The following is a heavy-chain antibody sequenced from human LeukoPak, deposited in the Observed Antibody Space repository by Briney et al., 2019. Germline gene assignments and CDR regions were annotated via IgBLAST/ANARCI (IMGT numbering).Heavy chain of an antibody. Sequence: PSGTLSLTCAVYGLTFSSYAWSWIRQPPGKGLEWIWEIGDGGSTYYTDSLKSRFTISRDKSKNTLYLQMNSLRAEDTAVYYCAKGNSGYNSGYYYHFFDYWGQGTLVTVSS. D-gene: IGHD5-12*01. CDR1: GLTFSSYA. CDR3: AKGNSGYNSGYYYHFFDY. V-gene: IGHV3-23*01. CDR2: IGDGGST. J-gene: IGHJ4*02.